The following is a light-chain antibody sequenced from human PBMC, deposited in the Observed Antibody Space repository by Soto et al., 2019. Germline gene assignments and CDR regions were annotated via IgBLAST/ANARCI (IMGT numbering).Light chain of an antibody. J-gene: IGKJ3*01. CDR2: ETS. V-gene: IGKV3-20*01. CDR3: QQYNSYPFP. Sequence: EIVLTQSPATLSVSPGERATLSCRASQSVSSSYLAWYQQKPGQAPRLLIYETSSRATGIQDRFSGSGSGTEFTLPISSLQPDDFATYYCQQYNSYPFPFGPGTQVDIK. CDR1: QSVSSSY.